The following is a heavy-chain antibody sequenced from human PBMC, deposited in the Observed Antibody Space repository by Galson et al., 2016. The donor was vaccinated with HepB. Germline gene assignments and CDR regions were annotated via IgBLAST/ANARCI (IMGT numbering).Heavy chain of an antibody. Sequence: SLRLSCAASGFTFSSYAMHWVRQAPGKGLEWVAIISYGGTDIYYADSVKGRFTISRDNSNNTLYLQMNSLRAEETAVYYCAKAQWEIRHAMDVWGQGTTGSVS. V-gene: IGHV3-30*04. D-gene: IGHD1-26*01. CDR2: ISYGGTDI. CDR1: GFTFSSYA. CDR3: AKAQWEIRHAMDV. J-gene: IGHJ6*02.